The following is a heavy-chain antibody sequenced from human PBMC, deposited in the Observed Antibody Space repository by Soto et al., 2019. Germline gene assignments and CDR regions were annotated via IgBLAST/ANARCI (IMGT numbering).Heavy chain of an antibody. D-gene: IGHD5-18*01. V-gene: IGHV3-23*01. Sequence: EVQLMESGGALVQPGGSLRLSCVASGFSFSSHSVTWVRQAPGKGPEWVSTISGSGGSTYYEDSVKGRFTISRDNSKNTLFLQMNSLGAEDTALYYCAKSNLGAMAPFDYWGQGALVTVSS. J-gene: IGHJ4*02. CDR2: ISGSGGST. CDR3: AKSNLGAMAPFDY. CDR1: GFSFSSHS.